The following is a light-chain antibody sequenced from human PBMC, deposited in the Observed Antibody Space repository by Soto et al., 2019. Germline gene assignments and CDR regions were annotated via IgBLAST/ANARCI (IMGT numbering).Light chain of an antibody. V-gene: IGLV2-23*01. CDR1: GSDVGNYNL. CDR3: CAHAGSSNVVV. J-gene: IGLJ2*01. CDR2: EGS. Sequence: QSALIQPASVSGSPGQSITISCTATGSDVGNYNLVSWYQQNSGKVPKLIIYEGSQRPSGISNRFSGSKSGTTASLTISGLQAEDEADYYCCAHAGSSNVVVFGGGTKLTVL.